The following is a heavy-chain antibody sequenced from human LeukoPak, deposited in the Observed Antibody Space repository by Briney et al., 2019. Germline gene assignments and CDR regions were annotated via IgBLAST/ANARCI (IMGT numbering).Heavy chain of an antibody. CDR2: IYHSGRT. D-gene: IGHD3-10*01. V-gene: IGHV4-38-2*02. CDR3: AREPHSMKYYYGSGSLAGILDV. J-gene: IGHJ6*04. Sequence: SSETLSLTCTVSGYSISSGYYWGWIRQSPGKGLEWIGSIYHSGRTYYNPSLKSRLTISLDTSKNQFSLKLSSVTAADTAVYYCAREPHSMKYYYGSGSLAGILDVWGKGTTVTVSS. CDR1: GYSISSGYY.